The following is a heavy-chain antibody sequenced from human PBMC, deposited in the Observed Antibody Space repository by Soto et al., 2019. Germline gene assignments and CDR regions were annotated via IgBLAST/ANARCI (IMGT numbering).Heavy chain of an antibody. J-gene: IGHJ3*02. CDR2: LCHSGST. Sequence: TLSPTCPVSGGSINSIDWWRWVRQPPGKGQEWIGQLCHSGSTNYNPPLKRRVTISVSQSTNQFSMKLSSGTAADTAVYYCARITMVRGADDAFDIWGQGTMVTVSS. V-gene: IGHV4-4*02. CDR3: ARITMVRGADDAFDI. CDR1: GGSINSIDW. D-gene: IGHD3-10*01.